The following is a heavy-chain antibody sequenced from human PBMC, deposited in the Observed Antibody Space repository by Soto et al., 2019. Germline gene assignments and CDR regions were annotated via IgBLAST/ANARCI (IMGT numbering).Heavy chain of an antibody. CDR3: AREGEMPYSYYGLDV. V-gene: IGHV1-18*01. Sequence: QVQLVQSGAEVRKPGASVKVSCKASGYTFTTYGISWVRQAPGQGLEWMGWISGYDGHTKYAQKFQGRIIMTTDTSTSTAYMDLRSLRSDDTAVYYCAREGEMPYSYYGLDVWGQGTTVTVSS. J-gene: IGHJ6*02. CDR2: ISGYDGHT. D-gene: IGHD3-16*01. CDR1: GYTFTTYG.